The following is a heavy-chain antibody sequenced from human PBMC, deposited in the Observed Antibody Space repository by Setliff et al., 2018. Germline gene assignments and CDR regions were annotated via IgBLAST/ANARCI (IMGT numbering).Heavy chain of an antibody. J-gene: IGHJ5*02. D-gene: IGHD1-1*01. CDR2: IHPSGST. V-gene: IGHV4-61*02. CDR3: ARTTGSTHSWLGP. Sequence: SETLSLTCTVSGDSISSGSYHWSWIRKPAGKGLEWIGRIHPSGSTNYNPSLKSRVTISVDTSKNQFSLKVSSVTAADTAVYYCARTTGSTHSWLGPWGPGIMVTVSS. CDR1: GDSISSGSYH.